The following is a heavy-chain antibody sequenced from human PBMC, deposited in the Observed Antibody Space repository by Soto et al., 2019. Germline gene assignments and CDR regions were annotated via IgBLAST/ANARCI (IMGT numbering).Heavy chain of an antibody. V-gene: IGHV4-31*11. J-gene: IGHJ4*02. CDR1: GGSISSGSFY. Sequence: SETLSLTCAVSGGSISSGSFYWSWIRQHPGKGLEWIGYTYYTGSTYYNPSLKSRVTISVDTSKNQFSLKLSSVTAADTAVYYCARYYGGSDSWGQGTLVTVSS. D-gene: IGHD4-17*01. CDR3: ARYYGGSDS. CDR2: TYYTGST.